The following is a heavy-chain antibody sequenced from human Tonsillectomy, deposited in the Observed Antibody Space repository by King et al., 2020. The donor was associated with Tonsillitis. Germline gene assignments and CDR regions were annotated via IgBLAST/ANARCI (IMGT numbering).Heavy chain of an antibody. J-gene: IGHJ4*02. Sequence: VQLVESGGGVVQPGGSLRLSCAASGFTFSSYEMNWVRQAPGKGLEWVSYISSRGSTIYYADSVKGRFTISRDNAKNSLYLQMNSLRAEDTAVYYCARDLSPGGVVRGVTGNYWGQGTLVTVSS. V-gene: IGHV3-48*03. D-gene: IGHD3-10*01. CDR3: ARDLSPGGVVRGVTGNY. CDR1: GFTFSSYE. CDR2: ISSRGSTI.